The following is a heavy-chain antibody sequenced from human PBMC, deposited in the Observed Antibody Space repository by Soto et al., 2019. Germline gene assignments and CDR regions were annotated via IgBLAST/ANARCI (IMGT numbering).Heavy chain of an antibody. J-gene: IGHJ4*02. V-gene: IGHV3-64*01. D-gene: IGHD3-16*01. CDR3: ASGGSGFYFDY. CDR1: GFTFSSYA. CDR2: ISSNGGST. Sequence: EVQLVESGGGLVQPGRSLRLSCAASGFTFSSYAMHWVRQAPGKGLEYVSAISSNGGSTYYANSVKGRFTISRDNSKNTLYLQMGSLRAEDMAVYYCASGGSGFYFDYWGQGTLVTVSS.